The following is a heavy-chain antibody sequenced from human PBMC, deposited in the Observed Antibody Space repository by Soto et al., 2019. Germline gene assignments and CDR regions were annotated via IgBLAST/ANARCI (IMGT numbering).Heavy chain of an antibody. Sequence: QVQLVQSGAEVKKPGSSVKVSCKASGGTFSSYAISWVRQAPGQGLEWMGGIIPIFGTANYAQKFQGRVTITADESRSTAYREVGSLRSEDRAVYYCGIAGGGQQPDYYFDYWGQGTLVTVSS. CDR3: GIAGGGQQPDYYFDY. J-gene: IGHJ4*02. CDR2: IIPIFGTA. CDR1: GGTFSSYA. V-gene: IGHV1-69*01. D-gene: IGHD6-13*01.